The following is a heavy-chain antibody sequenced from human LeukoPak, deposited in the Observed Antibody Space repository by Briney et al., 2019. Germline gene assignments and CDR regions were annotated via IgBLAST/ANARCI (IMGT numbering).Heavy chain of an antibody. Sequence: PSETLSLTCAVYGGSFSGYYWSWIRQPPGKGLEWIGEINHSGSTSYNPSLKSRVTISVNTSKHQFSLRLTSVTAADTAVYYCARDAKRGYSSSWYEAWFDPWGQGTLVTVSS. CDR3: ARDAKRGYSSSWYEAWFDP. D-gene: IGHD6-13*01. CDR1: GGSFSGYY. J-gene: IGHJ5*02. V-gene: IGHV4-34*01. CDR2: INHSGST.